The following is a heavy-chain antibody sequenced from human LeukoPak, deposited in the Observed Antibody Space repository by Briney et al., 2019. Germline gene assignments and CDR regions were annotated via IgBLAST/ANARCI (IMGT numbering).Heavy chain of an antibody. CDR3: ATVRRSSSGCFFDY. J-gene: IGHJ4*02. CDR2: VKQDGSEK. Sequence: GGSLRLSCAASGFTFSSYTMSWVRQAPGKGLEWVANVKQDGSEKYYVDSVKGRFTISRDNAKNSLYLQMNGLRAEDTAVYYCATVRRSSSGCFFDYWGQGTLVTVSS. D-gene: IGHD6-19*01. V-gene: IGHV3-7*01. CDR1: GFTFSSYT.